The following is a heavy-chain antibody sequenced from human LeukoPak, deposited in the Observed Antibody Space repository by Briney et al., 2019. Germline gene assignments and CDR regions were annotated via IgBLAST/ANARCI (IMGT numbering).Heavy chain of an antibody. CDR1: GYTFTGYY. V-gene: IGHV1-2*02. D-gene: IGHD2-2*01. J-gene: IGHJ5*02. Sequence: ASVKVSCKASGYTFTGYYMHWVRQAPGQGLEWMGWINPNSGGTNYAQKFQGRVTMTRDTSISTAYMELSRLRSDDTAVYYCATSLRSRSPSCYACGWFDPWGHRTLVTVCS. CDR3: ATSLRSRSPSCYACGWFDP. CDR2: INPNSGGT.